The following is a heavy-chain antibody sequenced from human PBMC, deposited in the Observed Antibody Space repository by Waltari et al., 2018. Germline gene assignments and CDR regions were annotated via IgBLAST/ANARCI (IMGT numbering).Heavy chain of an antibody. CDR2: INPNSGET. V-gene: IGHV1-2*06. Sequence: QVQLVQSGAEVKKPGASVKVSCKASGYTLTSQHIHWFRQAPGQGLEWMGRINPNSGETNDARKFQDRVTMTRDTSVNTAYMVVGRLTSDDTAVYFCARESAFSTSWYPGFDPWGQGTLVTVAS. CDR3: ARESAFSTSWYPGFDP. D-gene: IGHD2-2*01. CDR1: GYTLTSQH. J-gene: IGHJ5*02.